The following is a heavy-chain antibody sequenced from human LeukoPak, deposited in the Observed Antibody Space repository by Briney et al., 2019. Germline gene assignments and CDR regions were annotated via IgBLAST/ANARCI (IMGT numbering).Heavy chain of an antibody. J-gene: IGHJ4*02. CDR2: IYTSGST. Sequence: PSETLSLTCTVSGGSISSGSYYWSWIRQPAGKGLEWIGRIYTSGSTNYNPSLKSRVTISVDTSKNQFSLKLSSVTAADTAVYYCARERRYDILTGVDYWGQGTLVTVSS. CDR1: GGSISSGSYY. CDR3: ARERRYDILTGVDY. V-gene: IGHV4-61*02. D-gene: IGHD3-9*01.